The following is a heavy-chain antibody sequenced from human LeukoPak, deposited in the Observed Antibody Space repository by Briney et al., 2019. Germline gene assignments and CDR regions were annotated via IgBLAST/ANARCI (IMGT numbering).Heavy chain of an antibody. CDR2: IHYSGTP. CDR1: GASIDNGHHY. CDR3: AAGGDRAKAGY. D-gene: IGHD3-16*01. V-gene: IGHV4-39*01. J-gene: IGHJ4*01. Sequence: PSDTLSLTCSGASIDNGHHYRAWLRQPPGKGLEWIGTIHYSGTPIFYNPSLERRVTLFADTSKNQFSLTLSSVTAADTATYYCAAGGDRAKAGYWGHGTLVTVSS.